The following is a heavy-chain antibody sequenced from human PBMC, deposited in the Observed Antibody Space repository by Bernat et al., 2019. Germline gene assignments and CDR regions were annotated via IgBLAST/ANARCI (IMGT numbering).Heavy chain of an antibody. CDR2: IIPIFGTA. J-gene: IGHJ4*02. CDR3: ARDRCSGGSCYCVY. V-gene: IGHV1-69*01. D-gene: IGHD2-15*01. CDR1: GGTFSSYA. Sequence: QVQLVQSGAEVKKPGSSVKVSCKASGGTFSSYAISWVRQAPGQGLEWMGGIIPIFGTANYAQKFQGRVTITADESTSTAYMELSSLRAEDTAVYYCARDRCSGGSCYCVYWGQGTLVTVSS.